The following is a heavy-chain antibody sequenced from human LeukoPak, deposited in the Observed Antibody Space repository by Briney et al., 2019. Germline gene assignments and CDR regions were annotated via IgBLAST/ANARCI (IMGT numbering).Heavy chain of an antibody. Sequence: SGPTLVHPTQTLTLTCTFSGFSLSTSGVGVGWIRQPPGKALEWLALIYWNDDKRYSPSLKSRLTITKDTSKHQVVLTMTNMDPVDTATYYCAHRRTARWLKFSNRQNYFDYWGQGTLVTVSS. CDR2: IYWNDDK. V-gene: IGHV2-5*01. CDR1: GFSLSTSGVG. D-gene: IGHD5-24*01. CDR3: AHRRTARWLKFSNRQNYFDY. J-gene: IGHJ4*02.